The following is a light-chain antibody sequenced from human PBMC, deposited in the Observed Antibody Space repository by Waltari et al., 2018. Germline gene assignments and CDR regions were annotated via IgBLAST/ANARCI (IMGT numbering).Light chain of an antibody. J-gene: IGLJ2*01. Sequence: QAVLTQLPSVSGAPGQRVPISCPGSNPTNRAGYDAHCYQQLPGKAPTLLILPNSHWPSGVPDRFSGSRSGTSASLAITGLQADDEAIYFCQSYANTLGVVFGGGTKVTVL. CDR1: NPTNRAGYD. CDR3: QSYANTLGVV. V-gene: IGLV1-40*01. CDR2: PNS.